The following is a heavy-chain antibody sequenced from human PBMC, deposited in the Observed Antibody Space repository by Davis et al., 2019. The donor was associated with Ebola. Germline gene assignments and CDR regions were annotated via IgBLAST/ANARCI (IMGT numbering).Heavy chain of an antibody. D-gene: IGHD1-26*01. Sequence: ASVKVSCKASGYTFTGYYMHWVRQAPGQGLEWMGWINPNSGGTNYAQKFQGWVTMTRNTSISTAYMELSSLRSEDTAVYYCAREGGSYYGNWFDPWGQGTLVTVSS. CDR3: AREGGSYYGNWFDP. CDR2: INPNSGGT. CDR1: GYTFTGYY. J-gene: IGHJ5*02. V-gene: IGHV1-2*04.